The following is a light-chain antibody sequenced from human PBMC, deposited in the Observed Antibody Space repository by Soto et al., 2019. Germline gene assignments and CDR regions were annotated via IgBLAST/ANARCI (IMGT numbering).Light chain of an antibody. Sequence: EMVVTRARTTLCSCPGGRATLSCRTSQSISDTLAWYQQKPGQAPRLLIYSASTRATGIPVRFRGCGSGTEFTLTISSLQSEDSAVYYCHQYNSWPRGTFGPGTKVDIK. CDR1: QSISDT. J-gene: IGKJ3*01. CDR2: SAS. CDR3: HQYNSWPRGT. V-gene: IGKV3-15*01.